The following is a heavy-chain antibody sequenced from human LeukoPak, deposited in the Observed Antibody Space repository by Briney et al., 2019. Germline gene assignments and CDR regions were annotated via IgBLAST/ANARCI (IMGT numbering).Heavy chain of an antibody. J-gene: IGHJ4*02. CDR3: AKEKESSGYFDY. D-gene: IGHD3-10*01. V-gene: IGHV3-23*01. CDR2: ISGSGGRT. Sequence: GGSLRLSCAASGFTFSTYAMSWIRQAPGKGQEWVSAISGSGGRTYYADSVKGRFTISRDNSKNTLYLQMNSLRAEDTAVYCCAKEKESSGYFDYWGQGTLVTVSS. CDR1: GFTFSTYA.